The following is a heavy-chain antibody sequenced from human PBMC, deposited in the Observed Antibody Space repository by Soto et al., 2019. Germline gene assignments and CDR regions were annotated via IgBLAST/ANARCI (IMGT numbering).Heavy chain of an antibody. CDR2: IHHSGDD. V-gene: IGHV4-4*02. D-gene: IGHD3-10*01. J-gene: IGHJ4*02. Sequence: KTSETLSLTCGVSGGSVTSDSWWSWVRQPPGKGLEWIGEIHHSGDDNYNPSLKSRVTLSLDKSKNQFSLELTSVTAADTAVYFCARVEFGTFGAYWGQGTPVTVSS. CDR1: GGSVTSDSW. CDR3: ARVEFGTFGAY.